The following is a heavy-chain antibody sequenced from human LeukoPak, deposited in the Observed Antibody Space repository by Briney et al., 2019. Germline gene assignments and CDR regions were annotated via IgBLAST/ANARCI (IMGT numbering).Heavy chain of an antibody. V-gene: IGHV4-61*01. D-gene: IGHD6-13*01. CDR1: GGSISSSSYY. J-gene: IGHJ6*03. CDR3: ARTTEAHSWRTRYYDYYMDV. CDR2: IYYSGST. Sequence: TPSETLSLTCTVSGGSISSSSYYWSWIRQPPGKGLEWIGYIYYSGSTNYNPSLKSRVTISVDTSKNQFSLKLSSVTAADTAVYYCARTTEAHSWRTRYYDYYMDVWGKGTTVTVSS.